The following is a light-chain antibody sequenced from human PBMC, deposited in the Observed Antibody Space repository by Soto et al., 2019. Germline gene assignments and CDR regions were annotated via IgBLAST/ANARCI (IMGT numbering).Light chain of an antibody. CDR3: QKYNSTPTWT. J-gene: IGKJ1*01. V-gene: IGKV1-27*01. CDR2: AAS. Sequence: DIQMTQSPSSLSASVRDRVTVTCQASQGISNYLAWYQQKPGKVPKLLIYAASTLQSGVPSRFSGSGSGTDFTLTISSLQPEDVATYYCQKYNSTPTWTFGQGTKVEIK. CDR1: QGISNY.